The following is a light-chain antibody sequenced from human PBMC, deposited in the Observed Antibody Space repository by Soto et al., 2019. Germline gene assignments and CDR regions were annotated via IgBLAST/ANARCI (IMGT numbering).Light chain of an antibody. CDR3: SSYAGSNNVV. CDR1: SRDVGAYNY. J-gene: IGLJ2*01. CDR2: EVT. V-gene: IGLV2-8*01. Sequence: QSVLTQPPSASGSPGQSVTISCTGTSRDVGAYNYVSWYQQHPGKAPKLMIYEVTKRPSGVPDRFSGSKSGNTASLTVSGLQAEDEADYYCSSYAGSNNVVFGGGTKLTVL.